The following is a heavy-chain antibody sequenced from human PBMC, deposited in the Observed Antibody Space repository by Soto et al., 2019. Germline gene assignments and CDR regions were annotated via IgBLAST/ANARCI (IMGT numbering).Heavy chain of an antibody. J-gene: IGHJ4*03. V-gene: IGHV4-38-2*02. Sequence: PSETRSLTCSVSGDSISSGCYWGCVRQPPGEGPEWIASIYHGGTTFYNPSLKSRISISVDTSKNQFSLRLTSVTAADTATYYCARVHVMVVAGSTFDYWGPGTLVTVSS. CDR3: ARVHVMVVAGSTFDY. D-gene: IGHD6-19*01. CDR1: GDSISSGCY. CDR2: IYHGGTT.